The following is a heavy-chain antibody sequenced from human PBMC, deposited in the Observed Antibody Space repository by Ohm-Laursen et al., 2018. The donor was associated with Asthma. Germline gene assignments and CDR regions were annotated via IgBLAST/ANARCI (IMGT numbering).Heavy chain of an antibody. D-gene: IGHD3-3*01. V-gene: IGHV3-30*12. CDR1: GFTFSSYG. Sequence: SLRLSCSASGFTFSSYGMHWVRQAPGKGLEWVAVISSDGSNQYYADSVKGRFTISRDNAKNSLYLQMNSLRDEDTAVYYCARGPAIFGVVIDYYYGMDVWGQGTTVTVSS. CDR2: ISSDGSNQ. CDR3: ARGPAIFGVVIDYYYGMDV. J-gene: IGHJ6*02.